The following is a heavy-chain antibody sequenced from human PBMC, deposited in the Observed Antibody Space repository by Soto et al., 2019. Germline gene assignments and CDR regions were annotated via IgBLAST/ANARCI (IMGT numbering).Heavy chain of an antibody. CDR2: SRNKAHSYST. D-gene: IGHD2-8*01. CDR1: GFTFSDHY. J-gene: IGHJ6*02. Sequence: GGSLRLSCAASGFTFSDHYIDWVRQTSAKGLEWVGRSRNKAHSYSTQYAASVQGRFSVSRDVSKNSFYLQMDSLKSDDTAVYYCVRGPSGTNSANYYGLDVWGQGTTVTVSS. CDR3: VRGPSGTNSANYYGLDV. V-gene: IGHV3-72*01.